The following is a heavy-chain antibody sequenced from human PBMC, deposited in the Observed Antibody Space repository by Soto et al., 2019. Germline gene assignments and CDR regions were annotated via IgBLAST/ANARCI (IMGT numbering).Heavy chain of an antibody. Sequence: SQTLSLTCVISGDSVSGNNAAWNWIRQSPSRGLEWLGRTYYRSKWYYDYTVSLRGRITIIPDTSKNQFSLQLQSVTPEDTAVYYCAGGVLAGDFWGQGTLVTVSS. CDR1: GDSVSGNNAA. J-gene: IGHJ4*02. CDR3: AGGVLAGDF. D-gene: IGHD2-8*01. CDR2: TYYRSKWYY. V-gene: IGHV6-1*01.